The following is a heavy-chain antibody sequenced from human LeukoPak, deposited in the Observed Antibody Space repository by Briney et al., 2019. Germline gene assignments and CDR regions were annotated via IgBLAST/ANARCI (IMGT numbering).Heavy chain of an antibody. Sequence: SSETLSLTCTVSGVSISSFYWNWIRQRAGKGLEWFGRIYTRGSTNYNPSLKSRVTMSVDTSKNQLSLKLRSVTAADTAVYYCARVTTGSYYSDHWGQGTLVTVSS. CDR1: GVSISSFY. D-gene: IGHD1-26*01. CDR3: ARVTTGSYYSDH. V-gene: IGHV4-4*07. CDR2: IYTRGST. J-gene: IGHJ4*02.